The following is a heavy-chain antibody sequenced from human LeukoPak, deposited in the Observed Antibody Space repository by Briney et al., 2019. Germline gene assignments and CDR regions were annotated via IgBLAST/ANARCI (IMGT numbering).Heavy chain of an antibody. J-gene: IGHJ4*02. CDR2: ISGSGGST. CDR1: GFTFSSYA. V-gene: IGHV3-23*01. Sequence: GGSLTLSCAASGFTFSSYAMSWVRQAPGKGLEWVSAISGSGGSTYYADSVKGRFTISRDNSKNTLYLQMNSLRAEDTAVYYCAKDLVGGYSYATPDYWGQGTLVTVSS. CDR3: AKDLVGGYSYATPDY. D-gene: IGHD5-18*01.